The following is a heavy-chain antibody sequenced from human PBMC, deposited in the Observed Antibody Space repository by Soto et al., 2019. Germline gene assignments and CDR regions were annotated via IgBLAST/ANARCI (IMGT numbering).Heavy chain of an antibody. D-gene: IGHD3-16*01. Sequence: QVQLQESGPGLVKPSQTLSLTCTVSGGSISSGGYYWSWIRQHPGKGLEWIGYIYYSGSTYYNPSVKGRVTISVATSKNQFSLKLSSVTAADTAVYYCARGIPSEYYDYIWGSYQKPGAFDIWGQGTMVTVSS. CDR2: IYYSGST. J-gene: IGHJ3*02. CDR1: GGSISSGGYY. V-gene: IGHV4-31*03. CDR3: ARGIPSEYYDYIWGSYQKPGAFDI.